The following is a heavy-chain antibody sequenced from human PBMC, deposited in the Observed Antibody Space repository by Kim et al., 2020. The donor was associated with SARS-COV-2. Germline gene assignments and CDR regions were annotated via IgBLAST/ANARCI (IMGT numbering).Heavy chain of an antibody. J-gene: IGHJ4*02. CDR1: GFTFSSYA. CDR3: AKHTYSQTQFDLDY. Sequence: GGSLRLSCAASGFTFSSYAMSWVRQAPGKGLEWVSAISGSGGSTYYADSVKGRFTISRDNSKNTLYLQMNSLRAEDTAVYYCAKHTYSQTQFDLDYWGQGTLVTVSS. D-gene: IGHD4-4*01. V-gene: IGHV3-23*01. CDR2: ISGSGGST.